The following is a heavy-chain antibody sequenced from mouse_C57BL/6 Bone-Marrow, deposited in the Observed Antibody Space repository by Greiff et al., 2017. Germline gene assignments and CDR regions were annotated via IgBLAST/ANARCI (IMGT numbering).Heavy chain of an antibody. CDR3: ARRGWLHPFAY. Sequence: QVQLQQSGAELARPGASVKLSCKASGYTFTSYGISWVKQRTGQGLEWIGEFYPRSGNTYYNEKFKGKATLTADKSSSTVYMELCSLTSEDSAVYFCARRGWLHPFAYWGQGTMVTVSA. CDR1: GYTFTSYG. D-gene: IGHD2-2*01. J-gene: IGHJ3*01. CDR2: FYPRSGNT. V-gene: IGHV1-81*01.